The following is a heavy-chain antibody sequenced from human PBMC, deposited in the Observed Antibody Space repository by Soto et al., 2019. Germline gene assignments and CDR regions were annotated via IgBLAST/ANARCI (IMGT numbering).Heavy chain of an antibody. CDR3: AKSVYNWNDGFFDY. V-gene: IGHV3-30*18. CDR1: GFTFSTYG. CDR2: ISYDGNNK. D-gene: IGHD1-1*01. Sequence: LRLSCAASGFTFSTYGMHWVRQAPGKGLEWVAVISYDGNNKYYADSVKGRFTISRDSSENTLYLQMNSLRAEDTAVYYCAKSVYNWNDGFFDYWGQGTLVTVSS. J-gene: IGHJ4*02.